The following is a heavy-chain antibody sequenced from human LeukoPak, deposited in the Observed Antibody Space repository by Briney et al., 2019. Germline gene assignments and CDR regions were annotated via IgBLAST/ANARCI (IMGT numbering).Heavy chain of an antibody. V-gene: IGHV3-23*01. CDR2: ISGSGGST. CDR1: GFTFSSYA. D-gene: IGHD3-16*01. Sequence: GGSLTLSCAASGFTFSSYAMSWVRQAPGKGLEWVSGISGSGGSTYYADSVKGRFTISRDNSKNTLYLQMNSLRAEDTAVYYCAKEGELGDWFDPWGQGTLVTVSS. CDR3: AKEGELGDWFDP. J-gene: IGHJ5*02.